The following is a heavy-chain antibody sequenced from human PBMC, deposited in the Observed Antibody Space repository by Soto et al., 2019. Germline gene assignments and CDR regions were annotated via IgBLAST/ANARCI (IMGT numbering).Heavy chain of an antibody. CDR2: IIPIFGTA. J-gene: IGHJ6*02. D-gene: IGHD6-6*01. CDR1: GGTFSSYA. V-gene: IGHV1-69*13. Sequence: ASVRVSCKASGGTFSSYAISWVRQAPGQGLEWMGGIIPIFGTANYAQKFQGRVTITADESTSTAYWELSSLRSEDTAVYYCARSGEEQLVSYSYYGMDVWGQGTTLTVSS. CDR3: ARSGEEQLVSYSYYGMDV.